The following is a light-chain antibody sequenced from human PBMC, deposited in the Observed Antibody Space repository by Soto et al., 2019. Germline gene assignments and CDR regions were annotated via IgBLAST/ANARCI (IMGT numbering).Light chain of an antibody. CDR3: QRALYWST. Sequence: EVVLTQSPATLSLSPGERDTLSCRASQTVSTYVAWYQQKPGQAPRLLIHDASDRAAGVPTRFTGGGSGTDFTLTISSLEPEDFAVYYCQRALYWSTFGQGTTVEI. J-gene: IGKJ1*01. CDR1: QTVSTY. V-gene: IGKV3-11*01. CDR2: DAS.